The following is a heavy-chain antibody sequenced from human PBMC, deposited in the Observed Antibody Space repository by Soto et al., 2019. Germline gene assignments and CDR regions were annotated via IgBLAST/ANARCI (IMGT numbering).Heavy chain of an antibody. CDR2: ISDSGSDA. D-gene: IGHD3-3*02. CDR3: PSYEHRDSDFHY. CDR1: GFTFSSYG. V-gene: IGHV3-48*02. J-gene: IGHJ4*02. Sequence: EVQLVESGGGLLQAGGSLRLSCAASGFTFSSYGMNWVRQPPGKGLEWVSYISDSGSDAHYADFVKGRFTISRDNAKNSLYLQMNSLRDEDTAVYYCPSYEHRDSDFHYWGQVTLVTVSS.